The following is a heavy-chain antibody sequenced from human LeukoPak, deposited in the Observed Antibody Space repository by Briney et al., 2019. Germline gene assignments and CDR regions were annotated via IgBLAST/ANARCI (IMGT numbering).Heavy chain of an antibody. CDR3: ASSLPSSN. J-gene: IGHJ4*02. Sequence: PGGSLRLSCAASGFAFSSYAMHWVRQAPGKGLEYVSAISSNGGSTYYANSVKGRFTISRDNSKNTLYLQMGSLRAEDMAVYYCASSLPSSNWGQGTLVTVSS. CDR2: ISSNGGST. D-gene: IGHD6-13*01. V-gene: IGHV3-64*01. CDR1: GFAFSSYA.